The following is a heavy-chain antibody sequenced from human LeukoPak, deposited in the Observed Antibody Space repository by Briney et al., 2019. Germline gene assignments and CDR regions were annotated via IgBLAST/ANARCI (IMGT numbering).Heavy chain of an antibody. Sequence: ASVKVSCKASGYTFTGYYMHWVRQAPGQGLEWMGWINPNSGGTNYAQKFQGRVTMTSDTSISTAYMELSRLRSDDTAVYYCARGANYDILTGYYLLDYWGQGTLVTVSS. V-gene: IGHV1-2*02. J-gene: IGHJ4*02. CDR2: INPNSGGT. D-gene: IGHD3-9*01. CDR1: GYTFTGYY. CDR3: ARGANYDILTGYYLLDY.